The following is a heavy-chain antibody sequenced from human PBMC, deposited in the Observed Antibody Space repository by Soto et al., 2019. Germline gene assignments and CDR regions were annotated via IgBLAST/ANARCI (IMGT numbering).Heavy chain of an antibody. J-gene: IGHJ5*02. CDR2: VNAGNGNT. V-gene: IGHV1-3*01. CDR3: ALGLAALLWWFEA. D-gene: IGHD2-21*02. CDR1: GFTFRSYA. Sequence: QVQLVQSAADVKKPGASVRVSCEANGFTFRSYAVHWLRQAPGQRFEWMGWVNAGNGNTKYSQKFQGRLSLTRDTSASASYMELHSLTSEDTSVYYCALGLAALLWWFEAWGQGTLISVSS.